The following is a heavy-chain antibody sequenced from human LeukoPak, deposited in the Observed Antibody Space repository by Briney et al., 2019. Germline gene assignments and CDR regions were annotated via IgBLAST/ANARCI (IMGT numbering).Heavy chain of an antibody. CDR3: AKESRGKIAAAGTVIDY. V-gene: IGHV3-30*02. CDR1: GFTFSSYG. CDR2: IRYDGSNK. J-gene: IGHJ4*02. D-gene: IGHD6-13*01. Sequence: GGSLRLSCAAPGFTFSSYGMHWVRQAPGKGLEWVAFIRYDGSNKYYADSVKGRFTISRDNSKNTLYLQMNSLRAEDTAVYYCAKESRGKIAAAGTVIDYWGQGTLVTVSS.